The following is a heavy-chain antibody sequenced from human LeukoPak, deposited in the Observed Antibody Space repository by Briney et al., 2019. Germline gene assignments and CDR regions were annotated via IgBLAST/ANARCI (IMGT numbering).Heavy chain of an antibody. D-gene: IGHD2-2*01. CDR1: GGSISSNSYY. J-gene: IGHJ5*02. CDR3: ARHADDIVVVPAATFDP. CDR2: IYYSGST. Sequence: SETLSLTCAVSGGSISSNSYYWGWIRQPPGKGLEWIGSIYYSGSTYYNPSLKSRVTISVDTSKNQFSLKLSSVTAADTAVYYCARHADDIVVVPAATFDPWGQGTLVTVSS. V-gene: IGHV4-39*01.